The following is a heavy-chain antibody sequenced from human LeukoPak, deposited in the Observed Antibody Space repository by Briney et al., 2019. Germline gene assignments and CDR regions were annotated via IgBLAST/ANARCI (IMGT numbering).Heavy chain of an antibody. CDR2: LNHSGST. J-gene: IGHJ4*02. D-gene: IGHD2-2*01. Sequence: SETLSLTCAVYGGSLSGFSWSWIRQPPGKGLEWIGELNHSGSTNYNPSLESRVTISVDTSKNQFSLKLSSVTAADSAFYYCARVPGRPAAVFDYWGQGTLVTVSS. V-gene: IGHV4-34*01. CDR1: GGSLSGFS. CDR3: ARVPGRPAAVFDY.